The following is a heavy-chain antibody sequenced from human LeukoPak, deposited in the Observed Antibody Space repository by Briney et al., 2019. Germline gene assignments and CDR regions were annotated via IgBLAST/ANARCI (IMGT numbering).Heavy chain of an antibody. J-gene: IGHJ6*03. CDR2: INSDGSST. CDR3: ARGTSIYMDV. V-gene: IGHV3-74*01. CDR1: GFTFSSYG. Sequence: GGSLRLSCAASGFTFSSYGMSWVRQAPGKGLEWVSRINSDGSSTSYADSVKGRFTISRDNAKNTLYLQMNSLRAEDTAVYYCARGTSIYMDVWGKGTTVTVSS. D-gene: IGHD2-2*02.